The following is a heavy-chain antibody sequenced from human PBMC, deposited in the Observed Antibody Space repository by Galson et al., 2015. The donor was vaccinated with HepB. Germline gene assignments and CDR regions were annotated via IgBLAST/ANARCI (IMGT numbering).Heavy chain of an antibody. CDR2: ISGSGGIT. Sequence: SLRLSCAASGFTFSSYAMSWVRQAPGKGLEWVTAISGSGGITYYADSVKGRFTISRDNSKNTLYLQMNSLRAEDTAVYYCAKDWNTEKQLWGNWGQGTLVTASS. J-gene: IGHJ4*02. V-gene: IGHV3-23*01. D-gene: IGHD5-18*01. CDR1: GFTFSSYA. CDR3: AKDWNTEKQLWGN.